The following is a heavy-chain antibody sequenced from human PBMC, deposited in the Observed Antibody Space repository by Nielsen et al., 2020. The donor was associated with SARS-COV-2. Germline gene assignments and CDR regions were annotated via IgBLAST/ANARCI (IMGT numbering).Heavy chain of an antibody. V-gene: IGHV4-31*03. J-gene: IGHJ5*02. CDR2: IYYSGST. CDR1: GGSISSGGYY. Sequence: SETLSLTCTVSGGSISSGGYYWSWIRQHPGKGLEWIGYIYYSGSTYYNPSLKSRVTISVDTSKNQFSLKLSSVTAADTAVYYCARDREGLDYYGSGSYGWFDPWGQGTLVTVSS. D-gene: IGHD3-10*01. CDR3: ARDREGLDYYGSGSYGWFDP.